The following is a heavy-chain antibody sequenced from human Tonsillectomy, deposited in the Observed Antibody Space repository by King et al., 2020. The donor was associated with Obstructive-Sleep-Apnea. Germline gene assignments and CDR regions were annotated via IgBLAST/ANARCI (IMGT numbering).Heavy chain of an antibody. V-gene: IGHV3-7*01. CDR3: AGXGFXFGTSXXGSXSDF. CDR2: INQDGSEK. CDR1: GFTFSDYW. D-gene: IGHD3-10*01. Sequence: VQLVESGGGLVQPGESLRLSCAASGFTFSDYWMSWVRQAPGKGLEWVAKINQDGSEKYYVDFVKGRFTISRDDAKKSLYLQMNSLRDEDTAMYYCAGXGFXFGTSXXGSXSDFWGQGTLVXVXS. J-gene: IGHJ4*02.